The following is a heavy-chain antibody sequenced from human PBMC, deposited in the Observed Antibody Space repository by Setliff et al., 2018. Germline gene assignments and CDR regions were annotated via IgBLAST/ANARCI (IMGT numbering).Heavy chain of an antibody. Sequence: SETLSLTCAASGGTFSDYYWTWIRQPPGKGLEWIGEINHSGSTNYNPSLKSRVSISVDTSKYQFSLKLSSVTAADTAVYYCARHGPQVPAGMNWFDPWGQGILVTVSS. D-gene: IGHD2-2*01. V-gene: IGHV4-34*01. CDR2: INHSGST. J-gene: IGHJ5*02. CDR1: GGTFSDYY. CDR3: ARHGPQVPAGMNWFDP.